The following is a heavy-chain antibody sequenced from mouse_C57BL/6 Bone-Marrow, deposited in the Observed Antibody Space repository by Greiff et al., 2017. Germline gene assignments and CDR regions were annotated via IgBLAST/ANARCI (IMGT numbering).Heavy chain of an antibody. CDR2: ISSGGSYT. D-gene: IGHD4-1*01. CDR3: ARRGNWDDY. CDR1: GFTFSSYG. V-gene: IGHV5-6*02. J-gene: IGHJ2*01. Sequence: DVHLVESGGDLVKPGGSLKLSCAASGFTFSSYGMSWVRQTPDKRLEWVATISSGGSYTYYPDSVKGRFTISRDNAKNTLYLQMSSLKSEDTAMYYCARRGNWDDYWGQGTTLTVSS.